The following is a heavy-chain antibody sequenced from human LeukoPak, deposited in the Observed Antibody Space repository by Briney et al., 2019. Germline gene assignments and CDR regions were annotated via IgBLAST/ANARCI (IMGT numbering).Heavy chain of an antibody. CDR2: ISWNSGSI. V-gene: IGHV3-9*01. Sequence: GGSLRLSCAASGFTFDDYAMHWVRQAPGKGLEWVSGISWNSGSIGYADSVKGRFTISRDDAKNSLYLQMNSLRAEDTALYYCAKGYCSSTSCRFDYWGQGTLVTVSS. D-gene: IGHD2-2*01. CDR1: GFTFDDYA. J-gene: IGHJ4*02. CDR3: AKGYCSSTSCRFDY.